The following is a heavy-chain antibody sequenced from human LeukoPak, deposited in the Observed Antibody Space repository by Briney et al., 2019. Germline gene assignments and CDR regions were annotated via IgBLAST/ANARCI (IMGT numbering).Heavy chain of an antibody. D-gene: IGHD6-19*01. Sequence: GGSLRLSCAASGFTFSSYGMHWVRQAPGKGLEWVAVISYDGNNKYYADSVKGRFTISRDNSKNTLSLQMNSLRAEDTAVYYCARGRIAVAASPIDYWGQGTLVTVSS. J-gene: IGHJ4*02. CDR3: ARGRIAVAASPIDY. CDR2: ISYDGNNK. V-gene: IGHV3-30*03. CDR1: GFTFSSYG.